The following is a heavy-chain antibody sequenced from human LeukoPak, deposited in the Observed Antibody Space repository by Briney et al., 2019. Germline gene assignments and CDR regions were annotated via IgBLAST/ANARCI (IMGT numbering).Heavy chain of an antibody. CDR3: AKAGHYGSGSYYSDY. D-gene: IGHD3-10*01. Sequence: GGYLRLSCAASGFTFSSYSMNWVRQAPGKGLEWVSAISGSGGSTYYADSVKGRFTISRDNSKNTLYLQMNSLRAEDTAVYYCAKAGHYGSGSYYSDYWGRGTLATVSP. V-gene: IGHV3-23*01. CDR1: GFTFSSYS. CDR2: ISGSGGST. J-gene: IGHJ4*02.